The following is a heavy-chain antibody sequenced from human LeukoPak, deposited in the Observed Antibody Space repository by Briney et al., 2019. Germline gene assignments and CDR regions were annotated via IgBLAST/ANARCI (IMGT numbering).Heavy chain of an antibody. D-gene: IGHD3-3*02. CDR1: GFIFSRYT. J-gene: IGHJ4*02. CDR3: ARDFFHSDISRPFDY. CDR2: IWSDSAEI. Sequence: KSGGSLRLSCAASGFIFSRYTINWVRQAPGKGLEWVSSIWSDSAEIHYADSVKGRFTISRDNAKDSLYLQMNSLRAEDSAVYYCARDFFHSDISRPFDYWGQGTPVTVSS. V-gene: IGHV3-21*01.